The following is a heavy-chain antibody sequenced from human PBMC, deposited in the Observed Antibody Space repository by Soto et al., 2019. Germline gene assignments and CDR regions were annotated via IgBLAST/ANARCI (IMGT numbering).Heavy chain of an antibody. J-gene: IGHJ3*02. CDR2: INPNSGGT. CDR1: GYTFTGYY. V-gene: IGHV1-2*02. CDR3: ARPIAARRAWDAFDI. D-gene: IGHD6-6*01. Sequence: ASVKVSCKASGYTFTGYYMHWVRQAPGQGLEWMGWINPNSGGTNYAQKFQGRVTMTRDTSISTAYMELSRLRSDDTAVYYCARPIAARRAWDAFDIWRQGTMVTVSS.